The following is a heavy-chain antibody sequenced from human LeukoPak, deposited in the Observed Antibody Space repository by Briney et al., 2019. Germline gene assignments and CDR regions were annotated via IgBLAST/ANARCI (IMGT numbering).Heavy chain of an antibody. V-gene: IGHV3-74*01. CDR2: IDSDGSST. CDR1: GFTFSSSW. Sequence: GGSLRLSCAASGFTFSSSWMHWVRQAPGKGPVWVSRIDSDGSSTNYADSVKGRFTISRDNAKNTLYLQMNSLRAEDTAVYYCARENRGYNYGYFDYWGQGNLVTVSS. CDR3: ARENRGYNYGYFDY. J-gene: IGHJ4*02. D-gene: IGHD5-18*01.